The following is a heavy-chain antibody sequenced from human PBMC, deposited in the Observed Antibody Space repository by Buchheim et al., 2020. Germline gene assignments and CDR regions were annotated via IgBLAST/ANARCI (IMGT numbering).Heavy chain of an antibody. CDR3: AKADYDILTGEDY. CDR1: GFTFSSYA. V-gene: IGHV3-23*01. Sequence: EVQLLESGGGLVQPGGSLRLSCAASGFTFSSYAMSWVRQAPGQGLEWVSGISGSGGSTYYAGSVKGRFTISRDNSKSTLYPQMNSLRAEDTAVYYCAKADYDILTGEDYWGQGTL. J-gene: IGHJ4*02. CDR2: ISGSGGST. D-gene: IGHD3-9*01.